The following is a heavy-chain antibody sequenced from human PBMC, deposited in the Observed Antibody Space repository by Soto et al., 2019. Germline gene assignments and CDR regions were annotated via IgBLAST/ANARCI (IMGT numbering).Heavy chain of an antibody. V-gene: IGHV3-33*01. J-gene: IGHJ6*02. CDR1: GFTFSSYG. CDR3: ARDSDSGWGRYYGMDV. Sequence: GGSLRLSCAASGFTFSSYGMHWVRQAPGKGLEWVAVIWYDGSNKYYADSVKGRFTVSRDNSKNTLYLQMNSLRAEDTAVYYCARDSDSGWGRYYGMDVWGQGTTVTVSS. CDR2: IWYDGSNK. D-gene: IGHD6-19*01.